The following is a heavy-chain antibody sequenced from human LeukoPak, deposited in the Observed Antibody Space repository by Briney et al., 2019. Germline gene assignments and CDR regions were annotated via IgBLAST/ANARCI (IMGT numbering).Heavy chain of an antibody. V-gene: IGHV3-7*03. CDR2: IKQDGSEK. CDR1: GFTFSSYW. J-gene: IGHJ4*02. D-gene: IGHD4-17*01. Sequence: GGSLRLSCAASGFTFSSYWMSWVRQAPGKGLEWVANIKQDGSEKYYVDSVKGRFTISRDNAKNSLYLQMNSLRAEDTAVYYCAREFRYRWPTVTHYFDYWGQGTLVTVSS. CDR3: AREFRYRWPTVTHYFDY.